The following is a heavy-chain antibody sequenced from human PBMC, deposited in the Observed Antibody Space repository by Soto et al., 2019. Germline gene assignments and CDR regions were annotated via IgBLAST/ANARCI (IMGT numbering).Heavy chain of an antibody. CDR2: IIPIFGTA. J-gene: IGHJ5*02. Sequence: GASVKVSCKASGGTFSSYAISWVRQAPGQGLEWMGGIIPIFGTANYAQKFQGRVTITADESTSTAYMELSSLRSEDTAVYYCARLAPPRLRYYYDSSGSFNWFDPWGQGTLVTVSS. D-gene: IGHD3-22*01. CDR1: GGTFSSYA. CDR3: ARLAPPRLRYYYDSSGSFNWFDP. V-gene: IGHV1-69*13.